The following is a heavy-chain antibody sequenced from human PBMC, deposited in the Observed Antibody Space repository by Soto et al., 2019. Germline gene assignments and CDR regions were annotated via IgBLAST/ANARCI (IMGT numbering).Heavy chain of an antibody. CDR1: VGSFSGYY. CDR3: ARESRSELGTVEY. D-gene: IGHD1-1*01. V-gene: IGHV4-34*01. CDR2: INHSGTT. Sequence: SETLSLTCAVYVGSFSGYYWSWIRQPPGKGLEWIGEINHSGTTTYNPSLRSRVTMSVDTSKNQLSLNLNSVTAADTAVYYCARESRSELGTVEYWGQGTLVTVSS. J-gene: IGHJ4*02.